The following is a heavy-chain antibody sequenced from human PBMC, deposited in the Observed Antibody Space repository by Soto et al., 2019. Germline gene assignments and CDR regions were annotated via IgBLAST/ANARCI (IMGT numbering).Heavy chain of an antibody. CDR1: GFSLSTSGVG. Sequence: QITLKESGPTLAKPTQTLTLTCTFSGFSLSTSGVGVGWIRQPPGKALEWLALIYWDDDKRYSPSLKSRLTSTNDPSKSQVVLTMATMDPVDTAPYYCAHLYGSGSYYRFDYWGQGTLVTVSS. CDR3: AHLYGSGSYYRFDY. J-gene: IGHJ4*02. D-gene: IGHD3-10*01. V-gene: IGHV2-5*02. CDR2: IYWDDDK.